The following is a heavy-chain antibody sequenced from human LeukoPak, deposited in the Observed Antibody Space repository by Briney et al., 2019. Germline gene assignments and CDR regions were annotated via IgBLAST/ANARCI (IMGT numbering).Heavy chain of an antibody. Sequence: SGTLSLTCAVSGGSISSSNWWSWVRQPPGKGLEWIGEIYHSGSTNYNPSLKSRVTISVDKSKNQFSLKLSSVTAADTAVYYCAREITLYYYAAMGGSGFDPWGQGTLVTVSS. CDR1: GGSISSSNW. J-gene: IGHJ5*02. D-gene: IGHD3-10*01. V-gene: IGHV4-4*02. CDR3: AREITLYYYAAMGGSGFDP. CDR2: IYHSGST.